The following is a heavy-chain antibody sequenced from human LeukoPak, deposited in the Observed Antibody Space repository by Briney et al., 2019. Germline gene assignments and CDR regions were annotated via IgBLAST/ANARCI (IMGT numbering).Heavy chain of an antibody. D-gene: IGHD3-3*01. CDR2: IKSKTDGGTT. CDR1: GFTFTNAW. Sequence: GGSLRLSCAASGFTFTNAWMNWVRQAPGKGLEWVGRIKSKTDGGTTDYAALVKGRFTISRDDSKNTLYLQMNSLKTEDTAVYYCTTTPTKYYDFWSAYNDYWGQGTLVTVSS. V-gene: IGHV3-15*07. J-gene: IGHJ4*02. CDR3: TTTPTKYYDFWSAYNDY.